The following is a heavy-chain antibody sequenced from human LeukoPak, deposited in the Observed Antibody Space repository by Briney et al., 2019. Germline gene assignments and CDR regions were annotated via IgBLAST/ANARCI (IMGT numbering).Heavy chain of an antibody. CDR2: INPSGGST. D-gene: IGHD3-10*01. J-gene: IGHJ4*02. CDR3: ARTPFGELFFDY. Sequence: ASVKVSCKASGYTFTSYYMHWVRQAPGQGLGWMGIINPSGGSTSYAQKFQGRVTMTRDTSTSTVYMELSSLRSEDTAVYYCARTPFGELFFDYWGQGTLVTVSS. CDR1: GYTFTSYY. V-gene: IGHV1-46*01.